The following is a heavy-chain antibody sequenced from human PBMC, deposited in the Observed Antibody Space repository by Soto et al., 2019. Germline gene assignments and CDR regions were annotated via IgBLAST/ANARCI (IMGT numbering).Heavy chain of an antibody. CDR1: GFNFSSYA. Sequence: PGGSLRLSCAASGFNFSSYAMHWVRQAPGKGLEWVAVISYDGSNKYYADSVKGRFTISRDNSKNTLYLQMNSLRTEDTAVYYCARVSRAMIVVVITVSFDYWGQGTLVTVSS. V-gene: IGHV3-30*04. J-gene: IGHJ4*02. D-gene: IGHD3-22*01. CDR2: ISYDGSNK. CDR3: ARVSRAMIVVVITVSFDY.